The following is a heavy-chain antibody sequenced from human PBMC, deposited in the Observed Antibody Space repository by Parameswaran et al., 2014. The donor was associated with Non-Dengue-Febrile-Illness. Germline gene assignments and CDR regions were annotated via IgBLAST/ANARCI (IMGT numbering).Heavy chain of an antibody. CDR3: AADRQVRVAPGVCTNGVCPSYYYYGMDV. CDR2: IVVGSGNT. Sequence: WVRQAPGQRLEWIGWIVVGSGNTNYAQKFQERVTITRDMSTSTAYMELSSLRSEDTAVYYCAADRQVRVAPGVCTNGVCPSYYYYGMDVWGQGTTVTVSS. V-gene: IGHV1-58*01. J-gene: IGHJ6*02. D-gene: IGHD2-8*01.